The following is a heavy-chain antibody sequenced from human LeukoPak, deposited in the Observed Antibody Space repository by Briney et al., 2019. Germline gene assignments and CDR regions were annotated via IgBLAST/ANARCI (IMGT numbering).Heavy chain of an antibody. CDR1: GGSIRSSYYY. Sequence: SETLSLTCTVSGGSIRSSYYYWGWIRQPPGKGLEWIGSIYDSGSTYYNPSLKSRVTISVDTSKNQFSLKLNSVTAADTAVYYCAGTPLGYCSSTSCSNWFDPWGQGTLVTVSS. D-gene: IGHD2-2*01. CDR2: IYDSGST. V-gene: IGHV4-39*01. CDR3: AGTPLGYCSSTSCSNWFDP. J-gene: IGHJ5*02.